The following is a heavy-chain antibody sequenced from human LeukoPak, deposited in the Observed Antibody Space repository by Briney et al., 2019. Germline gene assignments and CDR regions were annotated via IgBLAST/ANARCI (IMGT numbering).Heavy chain of an antibody. CDR3: AREMATIVKDYYYYGMDV. CDR1: GYTFTSYY. V-gene: IGHV1-46*01. Sequence: ASVKVSCKASGYTFTSYYMHWVRQAPGQGLEWMGIINSSGGSTSYAQKFQGRVTMTRDTSTSTVYMELSSLRSEDTAVYYCAREMATIVKDYYYYGMDVWGQGTTVTVSS. CDR2: INSSGGST. J-gene: IGHJ6*02. D-gene: IGHD5-24*01.